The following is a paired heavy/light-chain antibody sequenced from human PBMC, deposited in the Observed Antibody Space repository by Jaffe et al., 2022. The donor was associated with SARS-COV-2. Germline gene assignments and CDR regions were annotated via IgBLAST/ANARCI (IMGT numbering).Heavy chain of an antibody. V-gene: IGHV3-23*01. Sequence: EVQLLESGGGLVQPGGSLRLSCVASGFTFSSYAMSWVRQAPGKGLEWVSGFGGSGGSTYYADAVKGRFTISRDNSKNTLSLQMINLSAEDTAVYYCVVSPTKGGSQLRLWGQGTLVTVSS. CDR3: VVSPTKGGSQLRL. CDR1: GFTFSSYA. D-gene: IGHD2-8*01. J-gene: IGHJ4*02. CDR2: FGGSGGST.
Light chain of an antibody. CDR2: KAS. Sequence: DIQMTQSPSTLSASVGDRVTITCRASQSIGSWLAWYQQKPGKAPKLLIYKASTLESGVPSSFSGSGSGTEFTLTISSLQPDDFATYYCQQYNSYWTFGQGTKVEIK. V-gene: IGKV1-5*03. J-gene: IGKJ1*01. CDR1: QSIGSW. CDR3: QQYNSYWT.